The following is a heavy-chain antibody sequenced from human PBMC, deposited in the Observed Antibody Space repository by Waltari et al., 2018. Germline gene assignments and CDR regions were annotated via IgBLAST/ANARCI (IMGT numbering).Heavy chain of an antibody. CDR2: IWYDGSNK. V-gene: IGHV3-33*01. D-gene: IGHD6-19*01. CDR1: GFTFRSLG. J-gene: IGHJ4*02. Sequence: VQLVESGGGVVQPGRSLSLSCAASGFTFRSLGLRRVVQATGKGLEGVAVIWYDGSNKYYADSVKGRFTISRDNSKNTLYLQMNSLRAEDTAVYYCARDGIDQWLVPRCFDYWGQGTLVTVSS. CDR3: ARDGIDQWLVPRCFDY.